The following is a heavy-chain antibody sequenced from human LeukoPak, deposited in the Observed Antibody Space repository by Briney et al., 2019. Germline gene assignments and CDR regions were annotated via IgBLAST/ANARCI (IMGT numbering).Heavy chain of an antibody. V-gene: IGHV3-23*01. CDR3: ARDMGGNFDY. D-gene: IGHD3-16*01. Sequence: GGTLRLSCAASGFTFSSYGMSWVRQAPGKGLEWVSAISGSGGSTYYADSVKGRFTISRDNSKNTLYLQMNSLRAEDTAVYYCARDMGGNFDYWGQGTLVTVSS. J-gene: IGHJ4*02. CDR1: GFTFSSYG. CDR2: ISGSGGST.